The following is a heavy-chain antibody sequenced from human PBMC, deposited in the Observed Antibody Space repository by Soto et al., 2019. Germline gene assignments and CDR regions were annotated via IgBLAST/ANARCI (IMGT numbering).Heavy chain of an antibody. Sequence: GGSLRLSCAASGFTFSSYAMSWVRQAPGKGLEWVSAISGSGGSTYYADSVKGRFTISRDNSKNTLYLQMNSLRAEDTAVYYCAKVQFGTYYYGSGVDYWGQGTLVTVSS. V-gene: IGHV3-23*01. J-gene: IGHJ4*02. CDR2: ISGSGGST. D-gene: IGHD3-10*01. CDR1: GFTFSSYA. CDR3: AKVQFGTYYYGSGVDY.